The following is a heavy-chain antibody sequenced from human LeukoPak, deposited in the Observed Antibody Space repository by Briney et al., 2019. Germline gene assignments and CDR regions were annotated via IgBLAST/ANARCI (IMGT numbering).Heavy chain of an antibody. CDR1: GFTFSSYE. V-gene: IGHV3-48*03. J-gene: IGHJ4*02. CDR3: ARQGDYNPDY. D-gene: IGHD4-17*01. Sequence: PGGSLRLSCAASGFTFSSYEMNWVRQAPGKGLEGVSYISSSGSTIYYADSVKGRFTISRDNAKNPLYLQMNSLRAEDTAVYYCARQGDYNPDYWGQGTLVTVSS. CDR2: ISSSGSTI.